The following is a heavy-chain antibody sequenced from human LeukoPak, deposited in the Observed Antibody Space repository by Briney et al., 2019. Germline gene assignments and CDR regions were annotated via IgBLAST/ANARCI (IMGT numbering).Heavy chain of an antibody. V-gene: IGHV4-61*08. CDR1: GGSISSGGYS. Sequence: SETLSLTCAVSGGSISSGGYSWSWIRQPPGKGLEWIGYIYYSGSTNYNPPLKSRVSISVDTSKNQFSLKLSSVTAADTAVYYCASALYGDYRLKWGQGTLVTVSS. D-gene: IGHD4-17*01. CDR2: IYYSGST. CDR3: ASALYGDYRLK. J-gene: IGHJ4*02.